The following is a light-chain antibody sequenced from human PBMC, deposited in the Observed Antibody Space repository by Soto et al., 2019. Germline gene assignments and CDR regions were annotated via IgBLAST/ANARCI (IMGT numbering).Light chain of an antibody. Sequence: DIQMTQSPSSLSASVGDRVTITCQASQGISNYLNWYQQKPGKAPKLLIYDASNLETGVPSSFSGSGSGTDFTFTISSMQPEDIATYYCQQYDHLPVTFGGGTKVEIK. CDR1: QGISNY. J-gene: IGKJ4*01. CDR2: DAS. V-gene: IGKV1-33*01. CDR3: QQYDHLPVT.